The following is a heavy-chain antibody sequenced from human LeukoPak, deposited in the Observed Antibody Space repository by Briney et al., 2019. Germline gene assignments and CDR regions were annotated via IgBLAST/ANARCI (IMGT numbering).Heavy chain of an antibody. CDR1: GFTFSSYA. CDR3: AREYGDYTSDY. Sequence: PGGSLRLSCAASGFTFSSYATHWVRQAPGKGLEWVAVISYDGSNKYYADSVKGRFTISRDNSKNTLYLQMNSLRAEDTAVYYCAREYGDYTSDYWGQGTLVTVPS. D-gene: IGHD4-17*01. CDR2: ISYDGSNK. J-gene: IGHJ4*02. V-gene: IGHV3-30*04.